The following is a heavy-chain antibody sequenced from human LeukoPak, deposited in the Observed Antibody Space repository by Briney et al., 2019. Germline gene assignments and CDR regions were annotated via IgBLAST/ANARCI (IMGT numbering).Heavy chain of an antibody. CDR3: ARQQLKTMASFDY. CDR2: INPSGST. V-gene: IGHV4-4*07. J-gene: IGHJ4*02. CDR1: GGSISSYS. Sequence: MSSETLSFTCTVSGGSISSYSWSWIRLPAGKGLEWIGRINPSGSTNYNPSLKSRVTMSLDTSKNQFSLKLNSVTAADTAVYYCARQQLKTMASFDYWGQGTLVTVSS. D-gene: IGHD4/OR15-4a*01.